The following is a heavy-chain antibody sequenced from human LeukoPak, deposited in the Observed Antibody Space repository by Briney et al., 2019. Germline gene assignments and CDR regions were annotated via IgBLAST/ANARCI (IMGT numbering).Heavy chain of an antibody. Sequence: GGSLRLSCAASGFTFSIYDMSWVRQAPGKGLEWVSAISGRDGGTYYADSVKGRYTISRDNAENTVYLQMNSLRGEDTAVYYCARDLRGPPALWGQGTLVTVSS. D-gene: IGHD3-16*01. V-gene: IGHV3-23*01. CDR2: ISGRDGGT. J-gene: IGHJ4*02. CDR1: GFTFSIYD. CDR3: ARDLRGPPAL.